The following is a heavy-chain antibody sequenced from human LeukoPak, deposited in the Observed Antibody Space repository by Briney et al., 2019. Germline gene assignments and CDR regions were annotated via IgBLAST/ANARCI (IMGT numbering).Heavy chain of an antibody. CDR3: ARDGGVAAAGSSHDAFDI. V-gene: IGHV1-46*01. Sequence: ASVKVSCKASGYTFTSYYMHWVRQAPGQGLEWMGIINPSGGSTSYTQKFQGRVTMTRDTSTNTVYMELSSLRSEDTAVYYCARDGGVAAAGSSHDAFDIWGQGTMVTVSS. CDR1: GYTFTSYY. CDR2: INPSGGST. D-gene: IGHD6-13*01. J-gene: IGHJ3*02.